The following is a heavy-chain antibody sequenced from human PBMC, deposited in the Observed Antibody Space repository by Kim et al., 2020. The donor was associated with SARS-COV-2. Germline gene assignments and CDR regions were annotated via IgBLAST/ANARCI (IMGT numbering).Heavy chain of an antibody. CDR2: IKQDGSEK. Sequence: GGSLRLSCAASGFTFSSYWMSWVRQAPGKGLEWVANIKQDGSEKYYVDSVKGRFTISRDNAKNSLYLQMNSLRAEDTAVYYCARAERGVTATPTRDYYYYGMDVWGQGTTVTVSS. V-gene: IGHV3-7*03. D-gene: IGHD2-21*02. CDR1: GFTFSSYW. CDR3: ARAERGVTATPTRDYYYYGMDV. J-gene: IGHJ6*02.